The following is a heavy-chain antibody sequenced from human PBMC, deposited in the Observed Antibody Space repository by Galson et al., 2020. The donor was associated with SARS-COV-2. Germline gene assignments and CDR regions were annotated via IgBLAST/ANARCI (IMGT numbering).Heavy chain of an antibody. D-gene: IGHD3-22*01. CDR1: GFTFSSYA. CDR2: ISYDGSNK. V-gene: IGHV3-30*04. J-gene: IGHJ3*02. Sequence: GGSLRLSCAASGFTFSSYAMHWVRQAPGKGLEWVAVISYDGSNKYYADSVKGRFTISRDNSKNTLYLQMNSLRAEDTAVYYCARDIGDSSGYYYDSNNDAFDIWGQGQWSPSLQ. CDR3: ARDIGDSSGYYYDSNNDAFDI.